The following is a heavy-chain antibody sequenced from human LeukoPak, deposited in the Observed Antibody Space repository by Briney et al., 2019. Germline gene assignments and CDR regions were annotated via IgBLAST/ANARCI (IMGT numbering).Heavy chain of an antibody. V-gene: IGHV5-51*01. J-gene: IGHJ4*02. D-gene: IGHD3-3*01. Sequence: GESLKISCKGSGYSFTSYWIGWVRQMPGKGLEWMGIIYPGDSDTRYSPSFQGQVTISADKSISTAYLQWSSLKASDTAMYYCARLGDLIRSGSQLFDYWGQGTLVTVSS. CDR3: ARLGDLIRSGSQLFDY. CDR2: IYPGDSDT. CDR1: GYSFTSYW.